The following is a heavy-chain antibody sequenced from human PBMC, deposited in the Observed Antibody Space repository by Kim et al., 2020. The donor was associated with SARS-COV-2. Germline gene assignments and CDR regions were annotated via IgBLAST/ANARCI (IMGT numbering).Heavy chain of an antibody. Sequence: GGSLRLSCTVSGFRFGDYTLNWVRQAPGKGLEWVSSISSSGRYIYYADSVKGRFTVSRDNGKHSVYLQMNSLRAEDTAVYYCASLHYYGMNFWGQGTTVIVSS. D-gene: IGHD4-4*01. CDR2: ISSSGRYI. CDR1: GFRFGDYT. CDR3: ASLHYYGMNF. V-gene: IGHV3-21*01. J-gene: IGHJ6*02.